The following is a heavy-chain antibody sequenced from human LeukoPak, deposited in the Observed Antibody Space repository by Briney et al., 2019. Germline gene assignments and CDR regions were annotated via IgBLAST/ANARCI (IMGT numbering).Heavy chain of an antibody. D-gene: IGHD2-2*01. J-gene: IGHJ6*02. CDR3: ARGPAATHYYYYGMDV. Sequence: ASVKVSCKASGYTSTSYDINWVRQATGQGLEWMGWMNPNSGNTGYAQKFQGRVTMTRNTSISTAYMELSSLRSEDTAVYYCARGPAATHYYYYGMDVWGQGTTVTVSS. CDR1: GYTSTSYD. CDR2: MNPNSGNT. V-gene: IGHV1-8*01.